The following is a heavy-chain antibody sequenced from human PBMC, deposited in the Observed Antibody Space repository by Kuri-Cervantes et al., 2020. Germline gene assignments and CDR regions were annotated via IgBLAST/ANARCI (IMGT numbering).Heavy chain of an antibody. CDR3: ASQRSTMVQGVAGLLDY. V-gene: IGHV3-30*07. Sequence: GESLKISCAASGITFSSFAMHWVRQAPGKGLEWVVVIAYDGSNKYYADSVKGRFTISRDNSKNTLYLQMNSLRAEDTAVYYCASQRSTMVQGVAGLLDYWGQGTLVTVSS. CDR2: IAYDGSNK. CDR1: GITFSSFA. J-gene: IGHJ4*02. D-gene: IGHD3-10*01.